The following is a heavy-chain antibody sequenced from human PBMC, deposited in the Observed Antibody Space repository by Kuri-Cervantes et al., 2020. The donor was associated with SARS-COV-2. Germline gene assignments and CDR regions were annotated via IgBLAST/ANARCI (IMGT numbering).Heavy chain of an antibody. D-gene: IGHD2-15*01. Sequence: GESLKISCAASGFTFSSYDMHWVRQATGKGLEWVSAIGTAGDTYYPGSVKGRFTISRENAKNSLYLQMNSLRAGDTAVYYCARGYCPCPNCVDFAYWGQGALVTVSS. CDR3: ARGYCPCPNCVDFAY. CDR1: GFTFSSYD. V-gene: IGHV3-13*04. J-gene: IGHJ4*02. CDR2: IGTAGDT.